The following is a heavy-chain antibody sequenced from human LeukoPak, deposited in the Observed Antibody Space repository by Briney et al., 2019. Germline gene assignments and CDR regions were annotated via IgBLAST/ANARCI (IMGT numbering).Heavy chain of an antibody. D-gene: IGHD4-17*01. J-gene: IGHJ4*02. CDR3: ARRTAARRYFDY. CDR2: FYTSGST. Sequence: SETLSLTCTVSGGSISSGSYYWSWIRQPAGKGLEWIGRFYTSGSTNYNPSLKSRVTISVDTSKNQFSLKLSSVTAADTAVYYCARRTAARRYFDYWGQGTLVTVSS. V-gene: IGHV4-61*02. CDR1: GGSISSGSYY.